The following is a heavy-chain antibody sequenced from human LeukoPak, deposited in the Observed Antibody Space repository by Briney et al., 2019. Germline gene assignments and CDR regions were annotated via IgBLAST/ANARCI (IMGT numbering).Heavy chain of an antibody. CDR2: IYSGGST. CDR1: GFTVSSNY. V-gene: IGHV3-66*01. Sequence: GGSLRLSCAVSGFTVSSNYMSWVRQAPGKGLEWVSIIYSGGSTYYADSVKGRFTISRDNSKNTLYLQMNSLRAEDTAVYYCARDRLGYCSSGSCYEALYYGMDVWGQGTTVTVSS. J-gene: IGHJ6*02. CDR3: ARDRLGYCSSGSCYEALYYGMDV. D-gene: IGHD2-2*01.